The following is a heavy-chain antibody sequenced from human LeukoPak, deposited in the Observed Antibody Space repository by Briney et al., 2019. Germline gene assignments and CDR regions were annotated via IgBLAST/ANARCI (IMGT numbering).Heavy chain of an antibody. Sequence: WGSLRLSCAASGFTVSSNYMSWVRQAPGKGLEWVSVIYSGGSTYYADSVKGRFTISRDNSKNTLYLQMNSLRAEDTAVYYCAKDLIIMVRGFHYWGQGTLVSVSS. V-gene: IGHV3-66*01. CDR2: IYSGGST. CDR3: AKDLIIMVRGFHY. J-gene: IGHJ4*02. D-gene: IGHD3-10*01. CDR1: GFTVSSNY.